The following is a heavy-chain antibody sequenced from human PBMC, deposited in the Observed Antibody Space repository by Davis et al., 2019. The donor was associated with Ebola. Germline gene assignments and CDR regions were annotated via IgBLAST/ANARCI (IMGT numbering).Heavy chain of an antibody. D-gene: IGHD3-16*01. CDR2: ISYDGSNK. Sequence: GESLKISCAASGFTFSSYAMHWVRQAPGKGLEWVAVISYDGSNKYYADSVKGRFTISRDNSKNTLYLQMNSLRAEDTAVYYCARSTYLITFGGVIHYWGQGTLVTVSS. CDR1: GFTFSSYA. V-gene: IGHV3-30-3*01. CDR3: ARSTYLITFGGVIHY. J-gene: IGHJ4*02.